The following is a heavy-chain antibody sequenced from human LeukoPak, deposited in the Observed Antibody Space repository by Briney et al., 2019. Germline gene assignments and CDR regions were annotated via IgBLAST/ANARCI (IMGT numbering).Heavy chain of an antibody. D-gene: IGHD1-26*01. CDR1: GFAVGSNY. CDR3: ASSGSYRFDY. J-gene: IGHJ4*02. CDR2: ITASGTAM. V-gene: IGHV3-48*02. Sequence: GGSLRLSCVASGFAVGSNYMSWVRQAPGKGLEWVSHITASGTAMFYADSVKGRFTISRDNAKNSLYLQMNSLRDEDTAVYYCASSGSYRFDYWGQGTLVTVSS.